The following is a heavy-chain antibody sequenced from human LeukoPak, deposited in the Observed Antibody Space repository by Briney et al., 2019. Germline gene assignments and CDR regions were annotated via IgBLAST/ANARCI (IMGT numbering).Heavy chain of an antibody. D-gene: IGHD2-21*02. CDR2: IYYSGST. Sequence: SETLSLTCTVSGGSISSYYWSWIRQPPGKGLEWLGYIYYSGSTNYNPSLKSRVTISVDTSKNHFSLKLSAVTAADTAVYYCAREPGAYCGGDCYDADAFDIWGQGTMVTVSS. CDR1: GGSISSYY. V-gene: IGHV4-59*01. CDR3: AREPGAYCGGDCYDADAFDI. J-gene: IGHJ3*02.